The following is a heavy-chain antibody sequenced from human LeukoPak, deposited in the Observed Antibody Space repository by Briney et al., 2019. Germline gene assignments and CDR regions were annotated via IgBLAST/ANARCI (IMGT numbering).Heavy chain of an antibody. CDR1: GYTFTSYD. V-gene: IGHV1-8*01. CDR3: ATGAMLVADDAFDI. Sequence: ASVKVSCKASGYTFTSYDINWVRQATGQGLEWMGWMNPNSGNTGYAQKFQGRVTMTRNTSISTAYMELSSLRSEDTAVYYCATGAMLVADDAFDIWGQGTMVTVSS. D-gene: IGHD3-22*01. J-gene: IGHJ3*02. CDR2: MNPNSGNT.